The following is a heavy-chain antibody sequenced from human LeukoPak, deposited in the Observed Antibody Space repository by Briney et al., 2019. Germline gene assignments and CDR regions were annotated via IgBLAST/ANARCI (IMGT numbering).Heavy chain of an antibody. V-gene: IGHV3-23*01. CDR3: ARDLYRIVVVPHYFDY. D-gene: IGHD3-22*01. CDR2: ISGSGDKS. Sequence: GGSLRLSCAASGFTFGSYGMNWVRQAPGKGLEWVSVISGSGDKSYYTDSVKGRFTVSRDNSKNTVYLQMNSLRAEDTAVYYCARDLYRIVVVPHYFDYWGQGTLVTVSS. J-gene: IGHJ4*02. CDR1: GFTFGSYG.